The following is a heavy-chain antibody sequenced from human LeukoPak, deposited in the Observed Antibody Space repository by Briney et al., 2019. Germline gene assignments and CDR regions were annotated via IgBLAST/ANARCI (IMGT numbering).Heavy chain of an antibody. CDR3: VRYPRSGGSSDY. V-gene: IGHV1-46*01. CDR2: INPRGGSI. CDR1: GYAFTDYY. D-gene: IGHD1-26*01. Sequence: ASVKVSCKASGYAFTDYYIQWVRQAPGQGLEWMGVINPRGGSISYAQKFQGRVTMTRDTFTSTVYMELNSLRAEDTAVYFCVRYPRSGGSSDYWGPGTLVTVSS. J-gene: IGHJ4*02.